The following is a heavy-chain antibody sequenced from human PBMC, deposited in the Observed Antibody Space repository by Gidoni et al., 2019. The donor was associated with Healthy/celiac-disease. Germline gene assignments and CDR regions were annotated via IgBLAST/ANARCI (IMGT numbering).Heavy chain of an antibody. CDR1: GFTFRSYA. Sequence: QVQLVESGGGVVQPGRSLRLSCSASGFTFRSYAMHWGRQAPGKGLEWVAVISYDGSNKYYADSVKGRFTISRDNSKNTLYLQMNSLRAEDTAVYYCARGRVVVIAIEFDCWGQGTLVTVSS. V-gene: IGHV3-30-3*01. J-gene: IGHJ4*02. CDR3: ARGRVVVIAIEFDC. D-gene: IGHD2-21*01. CDR2: ISYDGSNK.